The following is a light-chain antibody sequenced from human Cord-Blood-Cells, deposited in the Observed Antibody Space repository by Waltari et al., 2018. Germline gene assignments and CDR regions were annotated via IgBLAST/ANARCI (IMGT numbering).Light chain of an antibody. J-gene: IGLJ1*01. CDR2: GKN. V-gene: IGLV3-19*01. CDR3: NSRDSSGNHYV. CDR1: SLRSYY. Sequence: SSELTQDPAVSVALGQTVRITCQGDSLRSYYASWYQQKPGQAPVLVIYGKNNRPPGIPDGVSGSSSGNTASLTITGAQAEDEADYYCNSRDSSGNHYVFGTGTKVTVL.